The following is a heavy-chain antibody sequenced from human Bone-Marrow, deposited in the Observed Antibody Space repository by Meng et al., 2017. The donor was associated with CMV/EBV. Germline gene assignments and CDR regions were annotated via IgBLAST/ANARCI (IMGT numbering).Heavy chain of an antibody. CDR1: GFTFDDYA. V-gene: IGHV3-9*01. CDR3: AREGGNSGFDY. Sequence: LSLTCAASGFTFDDYAMHWVRQAPGKGLEWVSGISWHSGSIGYADSVKGRFTISRDNAKNSLYLQMNSLRAEDTAVYCCAREGGNSGFDYWGQGTLVTVSS. CDR2: ISWHSGSI. J-gene: IGHJ4*02. D-gene: IGHD4-23*01.